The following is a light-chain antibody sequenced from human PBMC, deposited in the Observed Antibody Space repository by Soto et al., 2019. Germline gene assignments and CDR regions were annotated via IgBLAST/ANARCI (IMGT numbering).Light chain of an antibody. J-gene: IGKJ2*01. CDR1: QTMSKTY. CDR3: QQYSDSPYT. V-gene: IGKV3-20*01. CDR2: GAS. Sequence: EIVLTQSPDILSLSPGETATLSCRASQTMSKTYIAWYQQKTGQAPKVLISGASGWAIGIPDRFSASGSGTAFTLTISAVETEDCAIYFCQQYSDSPYTFGQGTRLDIK.